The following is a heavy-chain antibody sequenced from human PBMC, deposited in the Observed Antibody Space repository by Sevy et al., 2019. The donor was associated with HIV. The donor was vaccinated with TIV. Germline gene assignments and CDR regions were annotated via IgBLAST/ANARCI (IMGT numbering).Heavy chain of an antibody. J-gene: IGHJ4*02. V-gene: IGHV3-23*01. CDR2: ISGSGSST. D-gene: IGHD6-6*01. CDR1: GFTFSTYA. CDR3: AKDLTERYSTSSGDFDY. Sequence: GGSLRLSCAASGFTFSTYAMTWVRQAPGGGLEWVSVISGSGSSTYYADSVKGRFTISRDNSKNTVYLQMNSLRVEDIAMYYCAKDLTERYSTSSGDFDYWGQGSLVTVSS.